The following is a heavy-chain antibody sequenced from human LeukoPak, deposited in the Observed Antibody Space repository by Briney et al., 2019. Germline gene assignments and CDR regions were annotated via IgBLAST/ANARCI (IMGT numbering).Heavy chain of an antibody. V-gene: IGHV3-23*01. J-gene: IGHJ5*02. Sequence: GGSLRLSCVASGFTFSTYGMSWVRQAPGKGLEWVAAVSSTGSGTYYPDSLKGRFIISRDNSQNTVFLQMYSLRPEDTAFYFCAKDGPLLWFGPTDAWGQGILVTVSS. D-gene: IGHD3-10*01. CDR2: VSSTGSGT. CDR1: GFTFSTYG. CDR3: AKDGPLLWFGPTDA.